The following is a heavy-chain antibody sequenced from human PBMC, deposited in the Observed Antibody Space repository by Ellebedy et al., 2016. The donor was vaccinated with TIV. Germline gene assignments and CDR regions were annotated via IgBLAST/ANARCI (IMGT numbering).Heavy chain of an antibody. CDR2: IYNSGST. J-gene: IGHJ3*02. CDR3: ARHQRVGTRNAFEN. V-gene: IGHV4-59*08. D-gene: IGHD1-26*01. Sequence: MPSETLSLTCTVSGGSISSYYWSWIRQRPGKGREWIGYIYNSGSTNYNPSLQSRVTISADTSKNQYSLNLTSVTTADTAVYYCARHQRVGTRNAFENWGQGTMVTVSS. CDR1: GGSISSYY.